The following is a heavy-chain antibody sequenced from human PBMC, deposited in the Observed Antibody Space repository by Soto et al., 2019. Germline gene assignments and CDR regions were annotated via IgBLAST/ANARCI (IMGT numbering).Heavy chain of an antibody. D-gene: IGHD6-13*01. Sequence: QVQLQESGPGLVQPSGTLSLTCAVSGDSINNSHWWSWVRQTPGKGLEWIGETYHSGTTKYNPYQNTRATITIDKCKHQFSLKMNSVTAANPAVYYCAREVNSSPARGPNWFDPWGQGTLVTVSS. J-gene: IGHJ5*02. CDR2: TYHSGTT. V-gene: IGHV4-4*02. CDR3: AREVNSSPARGPNWFDP. CDR1: GDSINNSHW.